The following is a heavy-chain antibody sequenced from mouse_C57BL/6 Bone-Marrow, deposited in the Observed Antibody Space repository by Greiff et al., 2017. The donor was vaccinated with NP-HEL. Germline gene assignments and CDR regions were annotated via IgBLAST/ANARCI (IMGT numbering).Heavy chain of an antibody. CDR3: ARNSVLPRNYYAMDY. J-gene: IGHJ4*01. V-gene: IGHV2-9-1*01. Sequence: QVQLKESGPGLMAPSQSLSITCTVSGFSLTSYAISWVRQPPGKGLEWLGVIRTGGGTNYNSALKSRLSISKDNSKSQVFLKMNSLQTDDTARYYCARNSVLPRNYYAMDYWGQGTSVTVSS. CDR1: GFSLTSYA. CDR2: IRTGGGT.